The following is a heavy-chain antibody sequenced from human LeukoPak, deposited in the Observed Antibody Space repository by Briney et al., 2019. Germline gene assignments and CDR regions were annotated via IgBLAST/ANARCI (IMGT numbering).Heavy chain of an antibody. J-gene: IGHJ4*02. V-gene: IGHV1-24*01. Sequence: ASVTVSFKASGGTFSSYAISWVRQAPGKGLEWMGGFDPEDGETIYAQKFQGRVTMTEDASTDTAYMELSSLRSEDTAVYYCATDLGYYGSGVTNDYWGQGTLVTVSS. D-gene: IGHD3-10*01. CDR2: FDPEDGET. CDR3: ATDLGYYGSGVTNDY. CDR1: GGTFSSYA.